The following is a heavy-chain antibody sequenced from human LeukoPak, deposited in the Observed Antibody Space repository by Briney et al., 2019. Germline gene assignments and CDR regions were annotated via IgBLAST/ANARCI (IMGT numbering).Heavy chain of an antibody. J-gene: IGHJ4*02. V-gene: IGHV1-8*01. D-gene: IGHD3-3*01. CDR1: GYTFTTYD. CDR3: ARGQRSTLFGVAVED. CDR2: MNPDSGDT. Sequence: ASVKVSCKASGYTFTTYDINWVRQATGQGLEWMGWMNPDSGDTGYAQKFQGRVTMTRNTSISTAYPELSSLTSDDTAVYYRARGQRSTLFGVAVEDWGQGSLVTVSS.